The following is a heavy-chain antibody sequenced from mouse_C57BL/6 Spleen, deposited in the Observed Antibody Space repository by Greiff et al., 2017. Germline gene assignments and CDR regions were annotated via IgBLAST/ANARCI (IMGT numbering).Heavy chain of an antibody. D-gene: IGHD1-1*02. CDR2: IYPRNGST. Sequence: VQLQQSGPELVKPGASVKLSCKASGYTFTSYDINWVKQRPGQGLEWIGWIYPRNGSTKYNEKFKGKATLTVDTSSSTAYMELHSLTSEDSAVYVCALAGGGFSYAMDYWGQGTSVTVSS. CDR1: GYTFTSYD. V-gene: IGHV1-85*01. J-gene: IGHJ4*01. CDR3: ALAGGGFSYAMDY.